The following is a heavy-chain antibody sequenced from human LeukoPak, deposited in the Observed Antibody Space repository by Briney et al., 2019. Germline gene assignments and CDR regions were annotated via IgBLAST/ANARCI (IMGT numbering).Heavy chain of an antibody. Sequence: PGGSLRLSCEASGFNFSTNGMHWVRQAPGKGLEYVSATSNGGSTSYANSVKARFTISRDNSKNTLYLQMGSLRAEDMAVYYCARSSIVVVSILDYWGQGTLVTVSS. V-gene: IGHV3-64*01. CDR1: GFNFSTNG. D-gene: IGHD2-2*01. CDR3: ARSSIVVVSILDY. J-gene: IGHJ4*02. CDR2: TSNGGST.